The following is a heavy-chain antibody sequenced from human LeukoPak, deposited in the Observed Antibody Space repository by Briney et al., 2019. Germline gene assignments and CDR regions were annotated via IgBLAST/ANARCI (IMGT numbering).Heavy chain of an antibody. CDR1: GFSLSTSGVG. D-gene: IGHD2-21*01. Sequence: SGPTLVKPTQTLTLTCSFSGFSLSTSGVGVGWIRQPPGKALEWLALIYWDDDKRYSPSLKSRLTITKDTSKNQVVLTMTNMDPVDTATYYCAHKPTVVIAMIFATWGQGTLVTVSS. CDR2: IYWDDDK. V-gene: IGHV2-5*02. J-gene: IGHJ5*02. CDR3: AHKPTVVIAMIFAT.